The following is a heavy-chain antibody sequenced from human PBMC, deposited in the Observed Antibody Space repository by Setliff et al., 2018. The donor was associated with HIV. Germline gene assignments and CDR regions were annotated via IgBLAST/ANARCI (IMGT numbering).Heavy chain of an antibody. D-gene: IGHD2-21*02. Sequence: SETLSLTCTVSGDSASNSRYYWAWIRQPPGKGLEWIGSIYHSGNTYYMPSLQSRVTISVDMSKNQFSLNLNSVTAADTAVYYCARGQGCGGGCHYAFDMWGQGTMVTVSS. CDR3: ARGQGCGGGCHYAFDM. CDR1: GDSASNSRYY. V-gene: IGHV4-39*01. CDR2: IYHSGNT. J-gene: IGHJ3*02.